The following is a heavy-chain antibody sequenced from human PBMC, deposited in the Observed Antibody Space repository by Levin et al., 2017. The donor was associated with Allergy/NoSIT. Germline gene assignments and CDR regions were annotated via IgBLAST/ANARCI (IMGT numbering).Heavy chain of an antibody. V-gene: IGHV3-30*18. Sequence: GESLKISCAASGFTFSSYGMHWVRQAPGKGLEWVAVISYDGSNKYYADSVKGRFTISRDNSKNTLYLQMNSLRAEDTAVYYCAKGGLLRFLEWLSYFDYWGQGTLVTVSS. CDR3: AKGGLLRFLEWLSYFDY. CDR1: GFTFSSYG. D-gene: IGHD3-3*01. J-gene: IGHJ4*02. CDR2: ISYDGSNK.